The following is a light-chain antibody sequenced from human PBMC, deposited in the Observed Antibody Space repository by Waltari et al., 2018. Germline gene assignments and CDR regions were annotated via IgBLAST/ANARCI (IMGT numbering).Light chain of an antibody. CDR2: EVT. Sequence: QSALTQPASVSGSPGQSITISCTGTSSDIGKYNSFSWYQHLPGKVPKVMISEVTKRPSGVSNRFSGSKSGNTASLTISGLQADDEAEYYCCSDAGSGTYVFGTGTKLTV. J-gene: IGLJ1*01. V-gene: IGLV2-23*02. CDR1: SSDIGKYNS. CDR3: CSDAGSGTYV.